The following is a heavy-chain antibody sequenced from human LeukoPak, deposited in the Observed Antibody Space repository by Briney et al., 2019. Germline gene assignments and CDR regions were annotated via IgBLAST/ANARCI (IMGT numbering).Heavy chain of an antibody. CDR3: ARASRDGYNQNFDH. Sequence: GESLQISCKGLGYSFSSYWNAWVRQRPGKGLEWMGIIYPGGSETRYDPSFQGQVTISADSSTSTAYLQWSSLRASDTAMYYCARASRDGYNQNFDHWGQGTLATVSS. V-gene: IGHV5-51*01. J-gene: IGHJ4*02. D-gene: IGHD5-24*01. CDR2: IYPGGSET. CDR1: GYSFSSYW.